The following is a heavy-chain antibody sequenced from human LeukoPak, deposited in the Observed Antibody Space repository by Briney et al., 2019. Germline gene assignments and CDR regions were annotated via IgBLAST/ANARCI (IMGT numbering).Heavy chain of an antibody. J-gene: IGHJ5*02. CDR2: IRSSSET. Sequence: PGGSLRLSCAVSGFTFSNYWMTWVRQAPGKGLEWVSHIRSSSETFYADSVKGRFTISRDNARNSLYLQMNNLRGEDTAIYYCARDAGNSGYGCDLWGQGTLVTVSS. V-gene: IGHV3-48*01. D-gene: IGHD5-12*01. CDR3: ARDAGNSGYGCDL. CDR1: GFTFSNYW.